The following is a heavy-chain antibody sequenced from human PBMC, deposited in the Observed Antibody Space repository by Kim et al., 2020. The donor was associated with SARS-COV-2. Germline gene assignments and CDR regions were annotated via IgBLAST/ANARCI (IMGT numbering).Heavy chain of an antibody. V-gene: IGHV3-74*01. CDR2: INSDGSST. J-gene: IGHJ4*02. D-gene: IGHD3-16*01. Sequence: GGSLRLSCVASGFTFSIHWMHWVRQAPGKGLVWVSRINSDGSSTCYADSVKGRFSISRDNDKKTLYLQMNSLRAEDTSVYYCASGGTNAYYPFDYWGQGT. CDR1: GFTFSIHW. CDR3: ASGGTNAYYPFDY.